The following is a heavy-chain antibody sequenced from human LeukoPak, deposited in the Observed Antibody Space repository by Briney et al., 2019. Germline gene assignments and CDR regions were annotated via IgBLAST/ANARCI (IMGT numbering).Heavy chain of an antibody. V-gene: IGHV3-11*04. Sequence: GGSLRLSCAASGFTFSDYYMSWIRQAPGKGLEWVSSIGGSSSSLYYAESVKGRFTISRDNARNSLYLQMNSLRAEDTAVYYCAKEAGQDYGALDAFDVWGQGTMVTVSS. J-gene: IGHJ3*01. CDR3: AKEAGQDYGALDAFDV. CDR1: GFTFSDYY. CDR2: IGGSSSSL. D-gene: IGHD4-17*01.